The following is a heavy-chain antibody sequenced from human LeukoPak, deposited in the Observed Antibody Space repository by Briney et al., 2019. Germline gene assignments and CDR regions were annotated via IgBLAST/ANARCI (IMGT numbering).Heavy chain of an antibody. J-gene: IGHJ4*02. V-gene: IGHV3-30*18. CDR1: GFTFSSYG. CDR2: TSYDGSNK. Sequence: SGGSLRLSCAASGFTFSSYGMHWVRQAPGKGLEWVAVTSYDGSNKYYADSVKGRFTISRDNSKNTLYLQMNSLRAEDTAVYYCAKGLDDFWSGPLDYWGQGTLVTVSS. D-gene: IGHD3-3*01. CDR3: AKGLDDFWSGPLDY.